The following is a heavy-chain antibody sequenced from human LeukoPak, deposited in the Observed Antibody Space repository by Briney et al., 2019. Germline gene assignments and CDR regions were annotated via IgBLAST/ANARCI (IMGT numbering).Heavy chain of an antibody. Sequence: GASVKVSCKASGYTFTSYGISWVRQAPGQGLEWMGWISAYNGNTNYAQKLQGRVTMTTDTSTSTAYMELRSLRSDDTAVYYCARIGFFVDTAMVTGGYYFDYWSQGTLVTVSS. J-gene: IGHJ4*02. CDR3: ARIGFFVDTAMVTGGYYFDY. CDR2: ISAYNGNT. V-gene: IGHV1-18*01. D-gene: IGHD5-18*01. CDR1: GYTFTSYG.